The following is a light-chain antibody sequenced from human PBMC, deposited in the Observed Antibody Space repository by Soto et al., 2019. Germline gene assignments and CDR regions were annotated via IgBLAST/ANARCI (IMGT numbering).Light chain of an antibody. J-gene: IGKJ1*01. CDR1: QSVNNN. Sequence: VMTQSPATLSESPGERVTLSCRASQSVNNNLAWYQQKSGQAPRLLIYGASTRTTGIPVRFSGSGSGTEFPLTISSLLSEDFAVYYCQQYNYWPGTFGQGTKMEIK. V-gene: IGKV3-15*01. CDR3: QQYNYWPGT. CDR2: GAS.